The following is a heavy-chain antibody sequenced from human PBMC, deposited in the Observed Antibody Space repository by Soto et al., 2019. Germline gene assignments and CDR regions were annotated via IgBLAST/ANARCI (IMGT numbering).Heavy chain of an antibody. CDR3: AIIPPVATIIEGFDP. Sequence: SETLSLTCTVSGGSISSYYWSWIRQPPGKGLEWIGYIYYSGSTNYNPSLKSRVTISVDTSKNQFSLKLSSVTAADTAVYYCAIIPPVATIIEGFDPWGQATLVTVSS. J-gene: IGHJ5*02. D-gene: IGHD5-12*01. CDR1: GGSISSYY. CDR2: IYYSGST. V-gene: IGHV4-59*01.